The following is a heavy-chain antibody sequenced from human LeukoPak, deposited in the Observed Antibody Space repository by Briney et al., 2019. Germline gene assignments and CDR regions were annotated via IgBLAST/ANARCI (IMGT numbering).Heavy chain of an antibody. CDR3: VRLRRNGDTSGYYYYYDY. D-gene: IGHD3-22*01. J-gene: IGHJ4*02. V-gene: IGHV3-21*06. CDR2: INKGATHT. CDR1: KFSFSSYS. Sequence: GGSLRLAWAAAKFSFSSYSFNWVRQAQGQGLEWDASINKGATHTYYGDSMRGRFNVSRDDAKNSLFLQMHSLSAEDTAVYYCVRLRRNGDTSGYYYYYDYWGRGTLVTVSS.